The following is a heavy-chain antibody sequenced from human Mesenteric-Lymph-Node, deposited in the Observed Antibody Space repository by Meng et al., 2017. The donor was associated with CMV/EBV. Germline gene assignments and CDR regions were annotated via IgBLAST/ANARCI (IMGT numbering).Heavy chain of an antibody. CDR1: GGSISSYY. D-gene: IGHD3-22*01. CDR3: ARGLGYYDAFDY. J-gene: IGHJ4*02. V-gene: IGHV4-59*01. Sequence: GSLRLSCTVSGGSISSYYWSWIRQPPGKGLEWIGYIYNTGPTNYNPSLKSRVTISVDTSKNQFSLKLSSVTAADTAVFYCARGLGYYDAFDYWGQGTLVTVSS. CDR2: IYNTGPT.